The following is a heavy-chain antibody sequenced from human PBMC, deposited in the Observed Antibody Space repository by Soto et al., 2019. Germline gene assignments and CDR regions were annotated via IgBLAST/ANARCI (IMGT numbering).Heavy chain of an antibody. Sequence: GGSLRLSCAASGFSFSTYTMSWVRRAPGKGLEWVSAISGSGGSPSYADSVQGRFTISRDNPKKTLYLQMNSLRAEDTAVYYWAKARCTTSNCYVPDYWGQGTLVTVSS. CDR1: GFSFSTYT. D-gene: IGHD2-8*01. V-gene: IGHV3-23*01. CDR3: AKARCTTSNCYVPDY. J-gene: IGHJ4*02. CDR2: ISGSGGSP.